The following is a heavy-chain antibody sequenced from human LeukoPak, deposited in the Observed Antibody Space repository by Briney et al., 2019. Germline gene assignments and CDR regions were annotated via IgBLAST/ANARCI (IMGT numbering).Heavy chain of an antibody. CDR2: IYSGGST. CDR3: ARELPAARGGSDY. CDR1: GFTVSSNY. J-gene: IGHJ4*02. D-gene: IGHD2-2*01. Sequence: PGGSLRLSCAASGFTVSSNYMSWVRQAPGKGLEWVSVIYSGGSTYYADSVKGRFTISRDNSKNTLYLQMNSLRAEDTAVYYCARELPAARGGSDYWGQGTLVTVSS. V-gene: IGHV3-66*01.